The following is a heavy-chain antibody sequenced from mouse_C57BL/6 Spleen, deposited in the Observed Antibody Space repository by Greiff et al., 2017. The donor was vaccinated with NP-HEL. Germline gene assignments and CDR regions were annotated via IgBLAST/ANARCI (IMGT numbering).Heavy chain of an antibody. CDR3: ARSRHYYGSSKDYFDY. J-gene: IGHJ2*01. CDR1: GYTFTSYW. Sequence: QVQLKESGAELVKPGASVKLSCKASGYTFTSYWMHWVKQRPGQGLEWIGMIHPNSGSTNYNEKFKSKATLTVDKSSSTAYMQLSSLTSEDSAVYYCARSRHYYGSSKDYFDYWGQGTTLTVSS. D-gene: IGHD1-1*01. V-gene: IGHV1-64*01. CDR2: IHPNSGST.